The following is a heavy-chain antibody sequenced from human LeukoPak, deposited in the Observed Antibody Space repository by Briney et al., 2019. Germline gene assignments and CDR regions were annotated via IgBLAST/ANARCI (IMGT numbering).Heavy chain of an antibody. CDR3: VSFYGTY. CDR1: GNYW. Sequence: GGSLRLSCAASGNYWMHWVRQAPGKGLVWVSHINSDGSWTSYADSVKGRFTISKDNAKNTVYLQMNSLRAEDTAVYYCVSFYGTYWGRGTLVTVSS. J-gene: IGHJ4*02. V-gene: IGHV3-74*01. CDR2: INSDGSWT. D-gene: IGHD2/OR15-2a*01.